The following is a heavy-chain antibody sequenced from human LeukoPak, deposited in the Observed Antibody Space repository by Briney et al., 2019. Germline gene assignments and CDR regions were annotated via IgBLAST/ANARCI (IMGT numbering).Heavy chain of an antibody. J-gene: IGHJ5*02. Sequence: PSETLSLTCTVSGGSISPYFWSWMRQTPGKGLEWIGYISYTGSTNYNPALKSRVTTSVDTSKNQFSLQLTSVTAADTAVYYCARDDYRGVTNFDPWGQGTLVTVSS. D-gene: IGHD3-10*01. V-gene: IGHV4-59*01. CDR1: GGSISPYF. CDR3: ARDDYRGVTNFDP. CDR2: ISYTGST.